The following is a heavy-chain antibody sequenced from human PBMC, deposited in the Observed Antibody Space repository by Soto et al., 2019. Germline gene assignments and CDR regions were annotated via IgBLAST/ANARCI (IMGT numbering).Heavy chain of an antibody. CDR3: ARDLYGDYYFDY. CDR1: GGSISSYY. J-gene: IGHJ4*02. CDR2: IYYSGST. Sequence: SETLSLTCTVSGGSISSYYWSWIRQPPGKGLEWIGYIYYSGSTNYNPSLKSRVTISVDTSKNQFSLKLSSVTAADTAVYYCARDLYGDYYFDYWGQGTLVTVSS. V-gene: IGHV4-59*01. D-gene: IGHD4-17*01.